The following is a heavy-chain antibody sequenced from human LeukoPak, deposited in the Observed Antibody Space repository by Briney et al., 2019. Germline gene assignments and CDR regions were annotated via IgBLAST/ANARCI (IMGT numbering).Heavy chain of an antibody. CDR2: FDPEDGET. J-gene: IGHJ6*03. D-gene: IGHD6-6*01. Sequence: GASVKVSCKVSGYTLTELSMHWVRQAPGKGLEWMGGFDPEDGETIYAQKFQGGVTMTGDTSTDTAYMELSSLRSEDTAVYYCATASPTPYSSSSYFSFRYYYYYYMDVWGKGTTVTVSS. V-gene: IGHV1-24*01. CDR3: ATASPTPYSSSSYFSFRYYYYYYMDV. CDR1: GYTLTELS.